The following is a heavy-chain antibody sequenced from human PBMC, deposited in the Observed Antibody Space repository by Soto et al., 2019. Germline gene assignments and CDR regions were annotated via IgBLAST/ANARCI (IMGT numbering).Heavy chain of an antibody. Sequence: GGSLRLSCAASGFTFDYYWMHWVRQAPGKGLVWVSRIHSDGTSTTYADSVKGRFTISRDNAKNTLSLQMNSLRAEDTAVYYCARGDRGAFDLWGQGTVVTVSS. CDR3: ARGDRGAFDL. CDR2: IHSDGTST. CDR1: GFTFDYYW. J-gene: IGHJ3*01. D-gene: IGHD1-26*01. V-gene: IGHV3-74*01.